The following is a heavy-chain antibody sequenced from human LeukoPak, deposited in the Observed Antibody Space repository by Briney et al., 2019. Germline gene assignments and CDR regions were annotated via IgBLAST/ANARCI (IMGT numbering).Heavy chain of an antibody. V-gene: IGHV3-21*01. CDR1: GFTFRSHD. J-gene: IGHJ4*02. CDR2: ISSSSSYI. CDR3: AKDLRRRPWGYFDY. D-gene: IGHD3-16*01. Sequence: GGSLRLSCVASGFTFRSHDMNWVRQAPGKGLEWVSSISSSSSYIYYADSVKGRFTISRDNAKNSLYLQMNSLRAEDTAVYYCAKDLRRRPWGYFDYWGQGTLVTVSS.